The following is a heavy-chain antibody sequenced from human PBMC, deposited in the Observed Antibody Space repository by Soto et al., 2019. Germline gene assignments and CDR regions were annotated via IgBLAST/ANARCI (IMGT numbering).Heavy chain of an antibody. Sequence: QVQLVESGGGVVQPGRSLRLSCAASGFSFSSCAMHWVRQAPGKGLEWVAVISHDGSNKYYADSVKGRFTISRDNSKNTLYLQMNSLRPEDTAVYYCARVSIAVAGIAYYFDYGGQGTLVTVSS. CDR1: GFSFSSCA. D-gene: IGHD6-19*01. J-gene: IGHJ4*02. CDR3: ARVSIAVAGIAYYFDY. V-gene: IGHV3-30-3*01. CDR2: ISHDGSNK.